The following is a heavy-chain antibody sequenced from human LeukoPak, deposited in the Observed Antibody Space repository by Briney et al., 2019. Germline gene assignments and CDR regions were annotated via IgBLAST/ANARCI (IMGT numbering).Heavy chain of an antibody. D-gene: IGHD3-22*01. J-gene: IGHJ6*02. CDR1: GGSISSGGYS. V-gene: IGHV4-30-2*01. CDR2: IYHSGST. Sequence: TSSQTLSLTCAVSGGSISSGGYSWRWIRQPPGKGLEWIGYIYHSGSTYYNPSLKSRVTISVDRSKNQFSLKLSSVTAADTAVYYCARDSSGYPTYGMDVWGQGTTVTVSS. CDR3: ARDSSGYPTYGMDV.